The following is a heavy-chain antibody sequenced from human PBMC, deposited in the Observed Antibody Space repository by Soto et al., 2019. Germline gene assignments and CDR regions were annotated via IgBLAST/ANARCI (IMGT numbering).Heavy chain of an antibody. D-gene: IGHD2-2*01. CDR3: ARVEPAGLYYYYGMDV. CDR2: INSDGSST. Sequence: GSLRLSCAASGFTFSSYWMHWVRQAPGKGLVWVSRINSDGSSTSYADSVKGRFTISRDNAKNTLYLQMNSLRAEDTAVYYCARVEPAGLYYYYGMDVWGQGTTVTVSS. V-gene: IGHV3-74*01. CDR1: GFTFSSYW. J-gene: IGHJ6*02.